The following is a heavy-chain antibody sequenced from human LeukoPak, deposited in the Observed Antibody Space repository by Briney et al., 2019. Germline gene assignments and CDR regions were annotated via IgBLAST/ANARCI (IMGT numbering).Heavy chain of an antibody. CDR3: ARGFRGSTFSY. V-gene: IGHV1-2*02. CDR2: INPNGGGT. CDR1: GYTFTAYY. Sequence: RASVKVSCKSSGYTFTAYYIHWVRQVPGRGLEWMGWINPNGGGTNYAQKFQGRVSLARDTSISTAYMELSGLTSDDTALYYCARGFRGSTFSYWGQGTLVTVSS. J-gene: IGHJ4*02. D-gene: IGHD2-15*01.